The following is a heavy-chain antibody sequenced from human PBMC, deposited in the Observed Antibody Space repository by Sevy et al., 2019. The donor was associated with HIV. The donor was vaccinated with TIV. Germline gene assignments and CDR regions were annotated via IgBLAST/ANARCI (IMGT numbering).Heavy chain of an antibody. D-gene: IGHD3-22*01. V-gene: IGHV3-15*01. J-gene: IGHJ6*02. CDR1: GFTFSNAW. CDR2: IKSKTDGGTT. Sequence: GESLKISCAASGFTFSNAWMSWVRQAPGKGLEWVGRIKSKTDGGTTDYAAPVTGRFTIPRDDSKNTLYLQMNSLKTEDTAVYYCTTWGDYDSSGYYALYYYYGMDVWGQGTTVTVSS. CDR3: TTWGDYDSSGYYALYYYYGMDV.